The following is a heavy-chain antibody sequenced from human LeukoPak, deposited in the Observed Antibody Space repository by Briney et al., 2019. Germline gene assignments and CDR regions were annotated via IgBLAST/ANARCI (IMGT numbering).Heavy chain of an antibody. CDR1: GGSISSYY. D-gene: IGHD2-8*01. V-gene: IGHV4-59*01. CDR3: AGQTNIPYHYYYYMDV. J-gene: IGHJ6*03. CDR2: IYSSGSI. Sequence: PSETLSLTCTVSGGSISSYYWSWIRQPPGKGLEWIGYIYSSGSIHYNPSLKSRVTISVDTSKNQFSLKLSSVTAADTAVYFCAGQTNIPYHYYYYMDVWGKGTTVTVSS.